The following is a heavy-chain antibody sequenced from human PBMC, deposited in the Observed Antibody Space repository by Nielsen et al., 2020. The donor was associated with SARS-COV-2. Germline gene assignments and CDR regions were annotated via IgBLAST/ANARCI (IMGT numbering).Heavy chain of an antibody. CDR2: IYPGDSDI. D-gene: IGHD3-9*01. V-gene: IGHV5-51*01. J-gene: IGHJ4*02. CDR1: GYSFTSYC. Sequence: GESLKISCTGSGYSFTSYCMGWVRQMPGKGLEWMGIIYPGDSDIRYSASFQGQFTISTDKSISTDYLQWNSLKASDTDMYYCARHPYGYEIYYFDYWGQGTLVTVSS. CDR3: ARHPYGYEIYYFDY.